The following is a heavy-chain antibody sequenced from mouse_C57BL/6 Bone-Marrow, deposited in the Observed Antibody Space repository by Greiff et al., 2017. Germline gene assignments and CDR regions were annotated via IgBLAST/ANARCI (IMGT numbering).Heavy chain of an antibody. D-gene: IGHD2-5*01. V-gene: IGHV14-4*01. CDR2: IDPENGDT. CDR1: GFNIQDDY. Sequence: VQLQQSGAELVRPGASVKLSCTASGFNIQDDYMHWVKQRPEQGLEWIGWIDPENGDTEYASKFQGKATITADTSSNTAYLQLSSLTSEDTAVYYCTTRGRNYGGFFAYWGQGTLVTVSA. CDR3: TTRGRNYGGFFAY. J-gene: IGHJ3*01.